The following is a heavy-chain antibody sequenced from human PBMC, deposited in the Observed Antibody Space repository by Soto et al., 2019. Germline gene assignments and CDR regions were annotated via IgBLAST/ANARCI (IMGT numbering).Heavy chain of an antibody. V-gene: IGHV3-30*18. CDR2: ISSDGNRR. Sequence: ESGGGVVQPGRSLRLSCAVSGFTFPNFAMHWVRQAPGKGLEWVALISSDGNRRYYADSVKGRFTISRDNSKNTLYLQMYGLTTEDTAVFYCAKDHYVSRSGSVSPYYFDYWGQGTLVTVSS. D-gene: IGHD3-10*01. J-gene: IGHJ4*02. CDR3: AKDHYVSRSGSVSPYYFDY. CDR1: GFTFPNFA.